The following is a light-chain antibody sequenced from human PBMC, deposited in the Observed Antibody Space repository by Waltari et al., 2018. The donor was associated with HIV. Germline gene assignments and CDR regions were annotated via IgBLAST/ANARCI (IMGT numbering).Light chain of an antibody. V-gene: IGLV2-14*01. Sequence: QSALTQPASVSGSPGQSITISCNATAVDIGYMTFVSWYQQFSVSAPQRIIYGGSTRSSRVLHRFSASNSGKTAALAISELRPADEAIYYCCAHVGTLAPAFGGGTQLTVL. CDR3: CAHVGTLAPA. J-gene: IGLJ3*02. CDR1: AVDIGYMTF. CDR2: GGS.